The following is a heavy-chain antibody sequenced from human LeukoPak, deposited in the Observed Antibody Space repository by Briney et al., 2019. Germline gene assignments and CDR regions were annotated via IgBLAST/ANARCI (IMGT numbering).Heavy chain of an antibody. J-gene: IGHJ5*02. Sequence: PSQTLSLTCTVSGGSISSGSYYWSWIRQPAGKGLEWIGRIYTCGSTNYNPSLKSRVTISVDTSKNQFSLKLSSVTAADTAVYYCARERLSNWFDPWGQGTLVTVSS. V-gene: IGHV4-61*02. CDR2: IYTCGST. CDR3: ARERLSNWFDP. CDR1: GGSISSGSYY. D-gene: IGHD3-16*02.